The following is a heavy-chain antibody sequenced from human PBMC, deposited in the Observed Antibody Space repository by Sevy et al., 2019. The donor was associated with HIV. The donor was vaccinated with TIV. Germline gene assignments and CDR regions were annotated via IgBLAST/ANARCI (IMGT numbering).Heavy chain of an antibody. CDR2: INPSGGYT. D-gene: IGHD2-21*02. CDR3: ARATSCGGDCYFLEY. CDR1: GYTFTSHY. J-gene: IGHJ4*02. V-gene: IGHV1-46*01. Sequence: ASVKVSCKASGYTFTSHYIYWVRQAPGQCLEWMALINPSGGYTVYAQKFQGRVSVTADTSTSTVYMDLGSLRSEDTAVFYCARATSCGGDCYFLEYWGPGTLVTVSS.